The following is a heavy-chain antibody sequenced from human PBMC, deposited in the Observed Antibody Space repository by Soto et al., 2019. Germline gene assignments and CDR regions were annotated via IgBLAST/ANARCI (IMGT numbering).Heavy chain of an antibody. Sequence: GGSLRLSCAASGFTFSSYWMSWVRQAPGKGLEWVANIKQGGSEKYYVDSVKGRFTISRDNAKNSLYLQMNGLRVEDTAVYYCASLKGPNPHYYWGQGTLVTVSS. J-gene: IGHJ4*02. V-gene: IGHV3-7*01. CDR1: GFTFSSYW. CDR2: IKQGGSEK. CDR3: ASLKGPNPHYY.